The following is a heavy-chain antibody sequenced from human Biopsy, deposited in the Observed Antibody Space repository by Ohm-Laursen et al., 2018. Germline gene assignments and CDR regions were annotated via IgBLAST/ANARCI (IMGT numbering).Heavy chain of an antibody. V-gene: IGHV4-59*08. Sequence: GTLSLTCAVSGGSISGFHWTWIRQPPGKGPEWIGDIYDSGTTNYNPSLKSRFIISVNTSKNQFSLNLSSVTAADTAVYYRVKRGSGGRSFDHWGQGTLVTVSS. D-gene: IGHD2-15*01. CDR2: IYDSGTT. CDR1: GGSISGFH. J-gene: IGHJ4*02. CDR3: VKRGSGGRSFDH.